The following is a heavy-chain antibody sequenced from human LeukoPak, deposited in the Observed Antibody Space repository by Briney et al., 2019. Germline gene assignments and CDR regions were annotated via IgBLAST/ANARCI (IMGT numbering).Heavy chain of an antibody. Sequence: PGGSLRLSCAASGFTFSSYWMSWVRPAPGKGLEWVANIKQDGSEKYYVDSMKGRFTISRDNAKNSLYLQMNSLRAEDTAVYYCARDRVAGTHDLWGQGTLVTVSS. V-gene: IGHV3-7*01. CDR3: ARDRVAGTHDL. D-gene: IGHD6-19*01. CDR2: IKQDGSEK. J-gene: IGHJ4*02. CDR1: GFTFSSYW.